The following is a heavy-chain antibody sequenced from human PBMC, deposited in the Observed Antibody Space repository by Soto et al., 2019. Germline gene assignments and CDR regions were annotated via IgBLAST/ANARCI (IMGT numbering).Heavy chain of an antibody. V-gene: IGHV4-30-2*01. J-gene: IGHJ4*02. CDR3: ASAGGLGAVAADY. Sequence: QLQLQESGSGLAKPSQTLSLTCAVSGGSISSGGYSWSWIRQPPGKGLEWIGYIYHSGSTYYNPSLRIRVTISVDRSKNQFSLKLSSVTAADTAVYYCASAGGLGAVAADYWGQGTLVTVSS. CDR2: IYHSGST. D-gene: IGHD6-19*01. CDR1: GGSISSGGYS.